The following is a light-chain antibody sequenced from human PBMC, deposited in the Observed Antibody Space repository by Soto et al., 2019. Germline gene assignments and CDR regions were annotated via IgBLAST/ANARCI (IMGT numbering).Light chain of an antibody. Sequence: QSALTQPASVSGSLGQSITISCTGTTRDIAGYNYISWYQQLPGKAPKLMIYQVTIRPSGISNRFSGSKSGNTASLAISGLQAEDEADYYCFSYTSRTTLYVFGTGTKVTVL. CDR1: TRDIAGYNY. J-gene: IGLJ1*01. CDR3: FSYTSRTTLYV. V-gene: IGLV2-14*01. CDR2: QVT.